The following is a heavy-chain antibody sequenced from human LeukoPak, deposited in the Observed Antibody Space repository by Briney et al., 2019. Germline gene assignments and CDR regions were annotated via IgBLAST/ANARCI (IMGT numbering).Heavy chain of an antibody. D-gene: IGHD6-25*01. CDR2: INPNSGGT. J-gene: IGHJ4*02. V-gene: IGHV1-2*02. CDR3: ARVLPPLDPAAWGASFDY. Sequence: ASVTVSCKASGYTFTGYYMHWVRQAPGQGLDWMGWINPNSGGTHYAQKFQGRVTMTRDTSISTAYMELSRLRSDDTAVYYCARVLPPLDPAAWGASFDYWGQGTLVTVSS. CDR1: GYTFTGYY.